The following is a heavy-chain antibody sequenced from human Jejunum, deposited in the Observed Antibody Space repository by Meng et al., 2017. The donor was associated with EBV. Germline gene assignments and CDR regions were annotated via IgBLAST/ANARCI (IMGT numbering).Heavy chain of an antibody. CDR3: AREVLDSHSRGWYFDL. V-gene: IGHV3-13*01. J-gene: IGHJ2*01. Sequence: EEHCVESRRELVQPEGPLRISCIVSGFTHSSYDRHWVRQATGNALEWISGIGRVCDTYSPGSVKGRLTISRENAKNSLYRQMNSLGAGDTAVYYCAREVLDSHSRGWYFDLWGRGTLVTVSS. D-gene: IGHD3-22*01. CDR1: GFTHSSYD. CDR2: IGRVCDT.